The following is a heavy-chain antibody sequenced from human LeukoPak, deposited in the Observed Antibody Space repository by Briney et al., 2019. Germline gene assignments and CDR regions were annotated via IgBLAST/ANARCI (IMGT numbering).Heavy chain of an antibody. V-gene: IGHV3-7*01. Sequence: GGSLRLSCAASGFTFSSYYMSWVRQAPGKGLEWVANIKHDEGEKNYLDSVKGRFTISRDNAQNSLYLQMNGLRVEDTAVYYCTRRVDDWGQGALVTVSS. CDR3: TRRVDD. D-gene: IGHD5-12*01. CDR2: IKHDEGEK. CDR1: GFTFSSYY. J-gene: IGHJ4*02.